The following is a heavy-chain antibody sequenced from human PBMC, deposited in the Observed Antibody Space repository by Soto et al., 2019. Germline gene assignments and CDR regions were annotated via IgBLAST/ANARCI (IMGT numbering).Heavy chain of an antibody. V-gene: IGHV1-24*01. CDR2: FDPEDGET. J-gene: IGHJ3*02. Sequence: ASVKVSCKVSGYTLTELSMHWVRQAPGKGLEWMGGFDPEDGETIYAQKFQGRVTMTEDTSTDTAYMELSSLRSEDTAVYYCATVVDGDYAAKMPRDAFDIWGQGTMVTVSS. CDR3: ATVVDGDYAAKMPRDAFDI. D-gene: IGHD4-17*01. CDR1: GYTLTELS.